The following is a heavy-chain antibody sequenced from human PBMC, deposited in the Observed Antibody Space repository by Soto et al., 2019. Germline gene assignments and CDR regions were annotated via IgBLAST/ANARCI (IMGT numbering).Heavy chain of an antibody. CDR3: ATSLRGPPFDY. Sequence: GGSLRLSCAASGFPFSSYAMSWVRQAPGKGLEWVSAISGSGGSTYYADSVKGRFTISRDNSKNTLYLQMNSLRAEDTAVYYCATSLRGPPFDYWGQGTLVTVSS. J-gene: IGHJ4*02. D-gene: IGHD3-10*01. CDR1: GFPFSSYA. CDR2: ISGSGGST. V-gene: IGHV3-23*01.